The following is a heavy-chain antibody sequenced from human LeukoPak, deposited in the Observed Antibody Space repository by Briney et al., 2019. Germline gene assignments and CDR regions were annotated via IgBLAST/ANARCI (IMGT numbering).Heavy chain of an antibody. V-gene: IGHV3-21*01. Sequence: GGSLRLSCAASGFTFSSYSMNWVRQAPGKGLEWVSSISSSSSYIYYADSVKGRFTISRDNAKSSLYLQMNSLRAEDTAVYYCARDLSSSSWYAFWGQGTLVTVSS. J-gene: IGHJ4*02. CDR1: GFTFSSYS. D-gene: IGHD6-13*01. CDR2: ISSSSSYI. CDR3: ARDLSSSSWYAF.